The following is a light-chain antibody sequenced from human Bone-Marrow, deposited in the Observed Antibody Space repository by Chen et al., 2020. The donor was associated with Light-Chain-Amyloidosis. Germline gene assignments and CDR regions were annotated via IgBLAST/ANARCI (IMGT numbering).Light chain of an antibody. CDR3: QQYGTSPLT. J-gene: IGKJ4*01. CDR2: GSS. Sequence: EIVLTQSPGTLSLSPGEGANLSCRASQTISSNYLTWYQQKSGQAPRLLIYGSSSRATGIPDRFTGSGSGTDFTLTINRLEPEDVAMYYCQQYGTSPLTFGGGTKVEIK. V-gene: IGKV3-20*01. CDR1: QTISSNY.